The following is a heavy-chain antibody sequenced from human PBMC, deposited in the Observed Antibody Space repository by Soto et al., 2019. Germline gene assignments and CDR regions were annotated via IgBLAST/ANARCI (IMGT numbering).Heavy chain of an antibody. CDR1: GYTFTSYG. CDR2: ISAYNGNT. CDR3: ARDQMFGLAAAGTRYNWFDP. D-gene: IGHD6-13*01. Sequence: QVQLVQSGAEVKKPGASVKVSCKASGYTFTSYGISWVRQAPGQGLEWMGWISAYNGNTNYAQKLQGRVTRTTDTSTSTAYMELRSLRSDDTAVYYCARDQMFGLAAAGTRYNWFDPWGQGTLVTVSS. J-gene: IGHJ5*02. V-gene: IGHV1-18*01.